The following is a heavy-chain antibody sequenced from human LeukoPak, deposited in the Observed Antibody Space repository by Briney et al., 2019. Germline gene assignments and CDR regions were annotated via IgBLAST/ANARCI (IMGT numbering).Heavy chain of an antibody. J-gene: IGHJ4*02. CDR1: GFTFSNYA. D-gene: IGHD3-22*01. Sequence: GGSLRLSCAASGFTFSNYALSWVRQAPGKGLEWVSAISGSASSTYYADSVKGRFTISRDNSENTLYLQMNSLRAEDTAVYYCAKGSKGYYDSSARFGGYYFDYWGQGTLVTVSS. CDR2: ISGSASST. CDR3: AKGSKGYYDSSARFGGYYFDY. V-gene: IGHV3-23*01.